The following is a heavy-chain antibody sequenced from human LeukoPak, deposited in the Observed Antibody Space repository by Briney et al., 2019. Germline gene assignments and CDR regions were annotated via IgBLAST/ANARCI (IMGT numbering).Heavy chain of an antibody. V-gene: IGHV1-8*02. CDR3: ARNYDFWSGYYGYYYYMDV. D-gene: IGHD3-3*01. CDR1: GYTFTSYG. J-gene: IGHJ6*03. Sequence: ASVKVSCKASGYTFTSYGISWVRQAPGQGLEWMGWMNPNSGNTGYAQKFQGRVTMTRNTSISTAYMELSSLRSEDTAVYYCARNYDFWSGYYGYYYYMDVWGKGTTVTVSS. CDR2: MNPNSGNT.